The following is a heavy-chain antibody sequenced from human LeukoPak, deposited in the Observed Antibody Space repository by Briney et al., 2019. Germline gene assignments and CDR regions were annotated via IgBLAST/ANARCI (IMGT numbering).Heavy chain of an antibody. D-gene: IGHD3-16*01. V-gene: IGHV4-59*08. CDR1: GGSISSYY. CDR2: IYYSGST. J-gene: IGHJ5*02. Sequence: SETLSLTCTVSGGSISSYYWSWIRQPPGKGLEWIGYIYYSGSTNYNPSLKSRVTISVDTSKNQFSLKLSSVTAADTAVYYCARHAAWGSPFDPWGQGTLVTVSS. CDR3: ARHAAWGSPFDP.